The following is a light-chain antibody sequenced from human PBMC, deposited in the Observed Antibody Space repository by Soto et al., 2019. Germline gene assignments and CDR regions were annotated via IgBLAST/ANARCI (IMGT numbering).Light chain of an antibody. V-gene: IGKV3-11*01. CDR1: QSVSSY. Sequence: EIVLTQAPATLSLSPGERATLSCRASQSVSSYLAWYQETPGQAPSLLIFDASSRATGIPARFSDSGSGTDFTLTISSLEPEDFAVSYCQQCTTWPLSLTFGGGTKVEIK. CDR2: DAS. CDR3: QQCTTWPLSLT. J-gene: IGKJ4*01.